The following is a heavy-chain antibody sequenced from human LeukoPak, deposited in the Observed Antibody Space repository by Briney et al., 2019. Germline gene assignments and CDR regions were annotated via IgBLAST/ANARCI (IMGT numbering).Heavy chain of an antibody. CDR2: ISYDGSNK. Sequence: PGRSLRLSFAASGFTFSSYAMHWVRQAPGKGLEWVAVISYDGSNKYYADSVKGRFTISRDNSKNTLYLQMNSLRAEDTAVYYCARDNQLLAAFDIWGQGTMVTVSS. D-gene: IGHD6-6*01. CDR3: ARDNQLLAAFDI. CDR1: GFTFSSYA. J-gene: IGHJ3*02. V-gene: IGHV3-30-3*01.